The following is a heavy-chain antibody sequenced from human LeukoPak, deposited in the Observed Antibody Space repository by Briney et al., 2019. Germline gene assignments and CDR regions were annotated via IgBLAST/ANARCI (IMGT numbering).Heavy chain of an antibody. Sequence: PSETLSLTCAVYGGSFSGYYWSWIRQPPGKGLEWIGEISHSGSTNYNPSLKSRVTISVDTSKNQFSLKLSSVTAADTAVYHCARGGGNTIFGVVSGPYGMDVWGQGTTVTVSS. CDR1: GGSFSGYY. D-gene: IGHD3-3*01. V-gene: IGHV4-34*01. CDR2: ISHSGST. J-gene: IGHJ6*02. CDR3: ARGGGNTIFGVVSGPYGMDV.